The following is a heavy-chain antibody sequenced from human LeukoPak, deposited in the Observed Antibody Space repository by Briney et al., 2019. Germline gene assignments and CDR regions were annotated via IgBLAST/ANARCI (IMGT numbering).Heavy chain of an antibody. J-gene: IGHJ5*02. V-gene: IGHV3-23*01. D-gene: IGHD6-6*01. CDR2: ISGSGGST. CDR1: GFTFSSYA. Sequence: GALRLSCAASGFTFSSYAMSWVRQAPGKGLEWVSAISGSGGSTYYADSVKGRFTISRDNSKNTLYLQMNSLRAEDTAVYYCAKDAYSSSSLNWFDPWGQGTLVTVSS. CDR3: AKDAYSSSSLNWFDP.